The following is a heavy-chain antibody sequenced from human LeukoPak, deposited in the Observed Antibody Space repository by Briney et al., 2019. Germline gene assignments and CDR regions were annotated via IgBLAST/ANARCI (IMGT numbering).Heavy chain of an antibody. CDR1: GFTLSSYE. J-gene: IGHJ4*02. CDR3: ARGCGGDCYSEVDY. D-gene: IGHD2-21*02. V-gene: IGHV3-23*01. CDR2: IDYSGGST. Sequence: GGSLRLSCTASGFTLSSYEMSWIRQAPGKGLEWVSSIDYSGGSTYYADSVKGRFTISRDNSKNTLYLRMNSLRAEDTAVYYCARGCGGDCYSEVDYWGQGTLVTVSS.